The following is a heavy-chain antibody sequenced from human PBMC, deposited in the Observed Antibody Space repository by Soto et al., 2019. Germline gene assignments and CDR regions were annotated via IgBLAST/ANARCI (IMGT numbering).Heavy chain of an antibody. CDR3: ARNPKTQFWSGLLLDV. CDR2: ISAYNGNT. V-gene: IGHV1-18*01. CDR1: GYTFTSYG. D-gene: IGHD3-3*01. Sequence: GASVKVSCKASGYTFTSYGISWVRQAPGQGLEWMGWISAYNGNTNYAQKLQGRVTMTTDTSTSTAYMELRSLRSDDTAVYYCARNPKTQFWSGLLLDVWGQGTTVTVSS. J-gene: IGHJ6*02.